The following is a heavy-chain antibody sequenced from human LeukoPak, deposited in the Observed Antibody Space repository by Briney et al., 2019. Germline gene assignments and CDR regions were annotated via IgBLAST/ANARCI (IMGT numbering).Heavy chain of an antibody. D-gene: IGHD3-22*01. CDR3: AKGDSSGTTPNGYFDY. J-gene: IGHJ4*02. V-gene: IGHV3-30-3*01. CDR1: GFIFSTYS. CDR2: ISYDGSNK. Sequence: GGSLRLSCAASGFIFSTYSMHWVRQAPGKGLEWVAVISYDGSNKYYADSVKGRFTISRDNSKNTLYLQMNSLRAEDTAVYYCAKGDSSGTTPNGYFDYWGQGTLVTVSS.